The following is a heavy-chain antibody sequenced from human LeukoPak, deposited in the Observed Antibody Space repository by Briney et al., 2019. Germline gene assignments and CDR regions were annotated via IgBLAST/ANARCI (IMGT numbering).Heavy chain of an antibody. J-gene: IGHJ4*02. D-gene: IGHD2/OR15-2a*01. CDR2: IIPIFGTA. V-gene: IGHV1-69*13. CDR1: GGTFSSYA. Sequence: GASVKVSCKASGGTFSSYAISWVRQAPGQGLEWMGGIIPIFGTANYAQKFQGRVTITADESTSTAYMELSSLRSEDTAVYYCARGLEYKENSDYWGQGTLVTVSS. CDR3: ARGLEYKENSDY.